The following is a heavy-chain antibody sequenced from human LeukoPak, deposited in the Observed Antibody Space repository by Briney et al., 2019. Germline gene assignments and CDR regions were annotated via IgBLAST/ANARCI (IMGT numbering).Heavy chain of an antibody. D-gene: IGHD5-18*01. V-gene: IGHV3-7*05. CDR3: ATDRGYSTFDI. Sequence: GGSLRLSCAASGFTFSTYWMNWVRQAPGKGLEWVASTSTKEDGSEKYYIDSVRGRFTISRDNAENSLYLQTNSLRAEDTAVYYCATDRGYSTFDIWGQGTMVAVSS. CDR1: GFTFSTYW. CDR2: TSTKEDGSEK. J-gene: IGHJ3*02.